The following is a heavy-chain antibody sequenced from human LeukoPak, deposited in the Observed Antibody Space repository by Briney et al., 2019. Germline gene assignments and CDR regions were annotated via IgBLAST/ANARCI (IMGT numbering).Heavy chain of an antibody. CDR3: AKSRGLVRGAFDI. D-gene: IGHD6-6*01. CDR2: ISGSGGST. CDR1: GFTFTSYA. Sequence: GGSLRLSCAASGFTFTSYAMGWVRQAPGKGRKWVPAISGSGGSTYYADSVKGRFTISRDNSKNTLYLQMNSLRAEDTAVYYCAKSRGLVRGAFDIWGQGTMVTVSS. V-gene: IGHV3-23*01. J-gene: IGHJ3*02.